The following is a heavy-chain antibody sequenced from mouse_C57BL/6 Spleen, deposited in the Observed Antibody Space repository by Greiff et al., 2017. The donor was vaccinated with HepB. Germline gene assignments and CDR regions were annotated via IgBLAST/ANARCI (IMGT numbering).Heavy chain of an antibody. CDR3: ARTGWLLEYFDV. Sequence: QVQLQQPGTELVKPGASVKLSCKASGYTFTSYWMHWVKQRPGQGLEWIGNINPSNGGTNYNEKFKSKATLTVDKSSSTAYLQLSSLTSEDSAVYYCARTGWLLEYFDVWGTGTTVTVSS. D-gene: IGHD2-3*01. CDR1: GYTFTSYW. CDR2: INPSNGGT. V-gene: IGHV1-53*01. J-gene: IGHJ1*03.